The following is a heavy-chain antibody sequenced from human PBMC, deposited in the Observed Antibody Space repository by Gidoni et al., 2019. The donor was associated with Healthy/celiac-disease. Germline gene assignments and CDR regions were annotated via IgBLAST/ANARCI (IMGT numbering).Heavy chain of an antibody. V-gene: IGHV1-2*02. CDR1: GYTFTGYY. CDR2: INLNSGGT. J-gene: IGHJ5*02. Sequence: QVQLVQSGAEVKKPGASVKVSCKASGYTFTGYYMHWVRQAPGHGLEWMGWINLNSGGTNYAQKFQGRVTMTRDTSISTAYMELSRLRSDDTAVYYCARVIVVVPGINWFDPWGQGTLVTVSS. D-gene: IGHD2-2*01. CDR3: ARVIVVVPGINWFDP.